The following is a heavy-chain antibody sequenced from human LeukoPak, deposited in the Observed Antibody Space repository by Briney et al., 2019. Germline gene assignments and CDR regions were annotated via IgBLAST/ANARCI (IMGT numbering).Heavy chain of an antibody. J-gene: IGHJ4*02. Sequence: GGSLRLSCAASGYTFGSYAMIWVRQAPGKGLEWVSAISGGGAGTYYADSVKGRFTISRDDSKNTLLLQMNTLRPENAAVHYCAKSHLWAVADPLDFWGQGTLVTVSS. V-gene: IGHV3-23*01. CDR2: ISGGGAGT. D-gene: IGHD3-16*01. CDR3: AKSHLWAVADPLDF. CDR1: GYTFGSYA.